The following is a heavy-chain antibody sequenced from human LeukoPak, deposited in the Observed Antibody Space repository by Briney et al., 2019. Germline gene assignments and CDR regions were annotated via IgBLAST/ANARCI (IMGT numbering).Heavy chain of an antibody. J-gene: IGHJ4*02. V-gene: IGHV5-51*01. CDR3: ARHTHHDY. CDR2: IFPGDSDT. Sequence: PGESLKISCKGSGYTFTNYWIGWVRQMPGKGLEWMGIIFPGDSDTRYSPSFRGQVTISADKSINTAYLQWSSLKASDTAIYYCARHTHHDYWGQGTLVTVSS. CDR1: GYTFTNYW.